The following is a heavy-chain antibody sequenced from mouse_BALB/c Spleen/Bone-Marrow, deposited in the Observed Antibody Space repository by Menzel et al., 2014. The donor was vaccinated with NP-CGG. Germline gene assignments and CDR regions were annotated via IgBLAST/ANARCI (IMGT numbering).Heavy chain of an antibody. J-gene: IGHJ2*01. CDR1: GFSLTSYG. Sequence: VKLVESGPSLVQPSQSLSITCTVSGFSLTSYGVHWVRQSPGKGLEWLGVIWRGGSTDYNAAFMSRLSITKDNSKSQVFFKMNSLRADDTAIYYCAKRGNYGYFDYWGQGTTLTVSS. D-gene: IGHD2-1*01. V-gene: IGHV2-5-1*01. CDR2: IWRGGST. CDR3: AKRGNYGYFDY.